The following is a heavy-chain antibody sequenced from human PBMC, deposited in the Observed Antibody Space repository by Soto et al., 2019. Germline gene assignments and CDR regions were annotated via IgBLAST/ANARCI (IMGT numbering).Heavy chain of an antibody. CDR3: AYSYGSEGSIAY. Sequence: QVQLQESGPGLMKPSETLSLTCTVSGGSISSYYWNWIRQPPGKGLEWIGYMYYSGYTKYNPSLMSRLYISVDASKTQFSLKLSSVTAADTALYFCAYSYGSEGSIAYWGQGTLVTVSS. CDR2: MYYSGYT. J-gene: IGHJ4*02. CDR1: GGSISSYY. V-gene: IGHV4-59*08. D-gene: IGHD5-18*01.